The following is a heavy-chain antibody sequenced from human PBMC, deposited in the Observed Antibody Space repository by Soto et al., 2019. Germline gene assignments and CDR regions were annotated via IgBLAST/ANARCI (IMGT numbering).Heavy chain of an antibody. CDR3: ERVPLGLAIGHGMDV. Sequence: PGGSLRLSCAVSGFTFRNHAMHWVRQAPGKGLEWVAVISFDGNTKYYADSVKGRVSVSRDNFANTLFLQMGNLRIEDTAVYYCERVPLGLAIGHGMDVWGHGTTVTVSS. J-gene: IGHJ6*02. V-gene: IGHV3-30-3*01. CDR1: GFTFRNHA. D-gene: IGHD3-3*01. CDR2: ISFDGNTK.